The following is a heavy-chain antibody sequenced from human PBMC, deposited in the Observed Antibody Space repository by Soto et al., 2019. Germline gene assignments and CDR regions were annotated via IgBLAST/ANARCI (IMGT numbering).Heavy chain of an antibody. V-gene: IGHV3-7*05. CDR3: ARDWGAPGRGSALGYYYHFGMDV. CDR2: IKEDGSEE. Sequence: EVQLVESGGGVVQPGGSVRLSCAASGFTFSTYWMNWVRQAPGKGLEWVANIKEDGSEEFYVDSVKGRFTISRDNAKNSLYLDMNSLRGEDTAVYYCARDWGAPGRGSALGYYYHFGMDVWGQGTTVTVPS. D-gene: IGHD3-16*01. J-gene: IGHJ6*02. CDR1: GFTFSTYW.